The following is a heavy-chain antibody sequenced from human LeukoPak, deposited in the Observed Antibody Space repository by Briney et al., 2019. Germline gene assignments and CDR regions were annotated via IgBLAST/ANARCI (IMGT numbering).Heavy chain of an antibody. D-gene: IGHD3-10*01. CDR1: GYSISSGYY. CDR2: IYHSGST. J-gene: IGHJ6*03. CDR3: ARLRLFYMDV. V-gene: IGHV4-38-2*02. Sequence: PSETLSLTCTVSGYSISSGYYWGWIRQPPGKGLEWIGSIYHSGSTYYNPSLKSRVTISVDTSKNQFSLKLSSVTAADTAVYYCARLRLFYMDVWGKGTTVTISS.